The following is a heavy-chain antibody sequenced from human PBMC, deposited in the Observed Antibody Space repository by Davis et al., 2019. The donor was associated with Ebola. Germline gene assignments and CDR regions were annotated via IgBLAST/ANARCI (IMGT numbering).Heavy chain of an antibody. D-gene: IGHD5-24*01. CDR2: ISFDGINK. V-gene: IGHV3-30*18. CDR1: GFTFNNYG. J-gene: IGHJ4*02. Sequence: PGGSLRLSCAASGFTFNNYGMHWVRHAPGKGLEWVAVISFDGINKYYGDSVKGRFTISRDNSKNTLYLQMNSLRAEDTAVYYCAKDLSNGRWLQTFDYWGQGTLVTVSS. CDR3: AKDLSNGRWLQTFDY.